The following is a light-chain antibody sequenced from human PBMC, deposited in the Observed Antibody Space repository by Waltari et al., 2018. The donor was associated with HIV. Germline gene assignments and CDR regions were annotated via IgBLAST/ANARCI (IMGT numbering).Light chain of an antibody. CDR2: GKN. Sequence: SSELTQDPAVSVALGQTVRITCQGDSLRSYYASWFQQKPGKAPILVIYGKNNRPSGIPDRFSGSRSGNTASLTITGAQAEDEADYYCNSRDSSDNHLVFGGGTKLTVL. CDR3: NSRDSSDNHLV. CDR1: SLRSYY. J-gene: IGLJ3*02. V-gene: IGLV3-19*01.